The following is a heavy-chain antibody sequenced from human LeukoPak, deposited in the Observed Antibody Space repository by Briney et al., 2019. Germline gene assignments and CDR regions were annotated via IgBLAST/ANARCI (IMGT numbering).Heavy chain of an antibody. D-gene: IGHD6-19*01. Sequence: GGSLRLSCAASGFTFSSYGMHWVRQAPGKGLEWVAVISYDGSNKYYADSVKGRFTISRDNSKNTLYLQMNSLRAEDTAVYYCAKATGYSSGWHFDYWGQGTLVTVSS. CDR2: ISYDGSNK. CDR1: GFTFSSYG. CDR3: AKATGYSSGWHFDY. J-gene: IGHJ4*02. V-gene: IGHV3-30*18.